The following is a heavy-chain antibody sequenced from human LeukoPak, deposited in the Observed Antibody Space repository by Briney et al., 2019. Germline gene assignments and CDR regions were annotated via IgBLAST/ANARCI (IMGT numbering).Heavy chain of an antibody. D-gene: IGHD4-23*01. J-gene: IGHJ4*02. Sequence: PSETLSLTCTVSGDSISSYYWSWIRQPPGKGLEWIGYIYYSGSTNYNPSLKSRVTISVDTSKNQFSLKLSSVTAADTAIYYCARLEATVLTRTIDYWGQGTLVTVSS. CDR1: GDSISSYY. CDR3: ARLEATVLTRTIDY. V-gene: IGHV4-59*08. CDR2: IYYSGST.